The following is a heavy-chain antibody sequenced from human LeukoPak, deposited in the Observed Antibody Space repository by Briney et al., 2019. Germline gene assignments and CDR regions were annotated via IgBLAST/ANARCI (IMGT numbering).Heavy chain of an antibody. CDR1: GGSISSSSYY. V-gene: IGHV4-39*01. Sequence: PSETLSLTCTVSGGSISSSSYYWGWIRQPPGKGLEWIGSIYYSGSTYYNPSLKSRVTISVDTSKNQFTLKVSSVTAADTSVYYRARQDYSSGWYSWGQGTLVTVSS. CDR2: IYYSGST. D-gene: IGHD6-19*01. CDR3: ARQDYSSGWYS. J-gene: IGHJ4*02.